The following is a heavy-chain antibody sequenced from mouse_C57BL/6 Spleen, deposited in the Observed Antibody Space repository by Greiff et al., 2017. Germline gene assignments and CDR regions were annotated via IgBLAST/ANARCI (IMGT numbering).Heavy chain of an antibody. D-gene: IGHD1-1*01. J-gene: IGHJ1*03. V-gene: IGHV1-80*01. CDR1: GYAFSSYW. CDR2: IFPGDGDT. Sequence: LVESGAELVKPGASVKISCKASGYAFSSYWMNWVKQRPGKGLEWIGQIFPGDGDTNYNGKFKGKATLTADKSSSTAYMQRSSLTSEDSAVYFCARFYGSSSWYFDVWGTGTTVTVSS. CDR3: ARFYGSSSWYFDV.